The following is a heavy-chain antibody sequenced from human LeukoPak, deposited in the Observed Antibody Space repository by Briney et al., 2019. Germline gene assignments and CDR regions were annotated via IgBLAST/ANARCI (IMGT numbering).Heavy chain of an antibody. CDR2: IKQDGSET. J-gene: IGHJ4*02. D-gene: IGHD3-10*01. V-gene: IGHV3-7*01. Sequence: GGSLRLSCTASGFIFSTSWMTWVRQAPGKGLEWVANIKQDGSETYSVDSVKGRFITSRDNAKNSLFLQMNSLRVEDTAIYYCARDMFRLWGDFDSWGQGTPVTVSS. CDR1: GFIFSTSW. CDR3: ARDMFRLWGDFDS.